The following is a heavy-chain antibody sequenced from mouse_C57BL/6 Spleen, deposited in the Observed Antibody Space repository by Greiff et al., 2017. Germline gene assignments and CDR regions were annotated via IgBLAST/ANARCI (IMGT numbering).Heavy chain of an antibody. J-gene: IGHJ4*01. CDR2: ISDGGSYT. D-gene: IGHD6-1*01. CDR3: ARDLRAMDY. V-gene: IGHV5-4*01. Sequence: EVQRVESGGGLVKPGGSLKLSCAASGFTFSSYAMSWVRQTPEKRLEWVATISDGGSYTYYPDNVKGRFTISRDNAKNNLYLQMSHLKSEDTAMYYCARDLRAMDYWGKGTSVTVSS. CDR1: GFTFSSYA.